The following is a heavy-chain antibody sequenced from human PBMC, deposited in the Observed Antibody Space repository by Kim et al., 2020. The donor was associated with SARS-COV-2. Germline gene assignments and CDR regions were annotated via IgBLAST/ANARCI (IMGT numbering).Heavy chain of an antibody. CDR2: INRNSDST. J-gene: IGHJ4*02. V-gene: IGHV3-20*01. CDR3: VRGYAGGPFDL. D-gene: IGHD3-16*01. CDR1: GFTFDDYG. Sequence: GGSLRLSCAASGFTFDDYGMSWVRQAPGKGLEWVAGINRNSDSTGYADSVKGRFTISRDNAKNSLFLQMNSPRAEDTALYHCVRGYAGGPFDLWGQGTVV.